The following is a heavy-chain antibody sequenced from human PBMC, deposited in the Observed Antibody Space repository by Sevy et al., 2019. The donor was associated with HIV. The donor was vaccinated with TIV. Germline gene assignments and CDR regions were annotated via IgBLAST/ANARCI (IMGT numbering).Heavy chain of an antibody. Sequence: GGSLRLSCAASGFTFSSYAMHWVRQAPGKGLEWVAVISYDGSNKYYADSVKGRFTISRDNSKNTLYPQMNSLRAEDTAVYYCASSDRQWLVNYFDYWGQGTLVTVSS. D-gene: IGHD6-19*01. CDR3: ASSDRQWLVNYFDY. V-gene: IGHV3-30-3*01. CDR2: ISYDGSNK. CDR1: GFTFSSYA. J-gene: IGHJ4*02.